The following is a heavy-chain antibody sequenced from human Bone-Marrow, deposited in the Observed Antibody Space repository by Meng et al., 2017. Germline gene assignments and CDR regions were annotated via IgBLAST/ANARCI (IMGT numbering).Heavy chain of an antibody. CDR1: GCSFSSNY. J-gene: IGHJ4*02. V-gene: IGHV4-34*01. D-gene: IGHD2-15*01. Sequence: QAQLQQWVAGLLRPTATPPLSCAVSGCSFSSNYWSWNWHRPGKALGWSRESNHSGNTNYNTYLKTRFTISVATSKNQSYIKLTLMPAADTAVYYSARGRVVAARNPKFDYWGQGTLVTVSS. CDR3: ARGRVVAARNPKFDY. CDR2: SNHSGNT.